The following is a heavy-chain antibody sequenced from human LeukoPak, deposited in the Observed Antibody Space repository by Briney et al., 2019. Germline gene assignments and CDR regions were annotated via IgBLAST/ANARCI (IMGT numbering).Heavy chain of an antibody. V-gene: IGHV1-24*01. CDR3: ATAVGIAAAGSGWFDP. Sequence: ASVKVSCKVSGYTLTELSMHWVRQAPGKGLEWMGGFDPEDGETIHAQKFQGRVNMTEDTSTDTAYMELSSLRSEDTAVYYCATAVGIAAAGSGWFDPWGQGTLVTVSS. D-gene: IGHD6-13*01. CDR1: GYTLTELS. CDR2: FDPEDGET. J-gene: IGHJ5*02.